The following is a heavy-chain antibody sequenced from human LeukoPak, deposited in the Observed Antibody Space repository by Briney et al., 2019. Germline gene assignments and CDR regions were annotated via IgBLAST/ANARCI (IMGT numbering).Heavy chain of an antibody. Sequence: ASVKVSCKTSGYSFTAYYMHWVRQPPGHGLEWMGWINPNNGATKYAQEFQGRVTMTRDTSIRTAYLEMTSLRSDDTAMFYCARGSIGDYVDYYYWGQGTLVTVSS. D-gene: IGHD3-16*01. CDR3: ARGSIGDYVDYYY. CDR1: GYSFTAYY. V-gene: IGHV1-2*02. J-gene: IGHJ4*02. CDR2: INPNNGAT.